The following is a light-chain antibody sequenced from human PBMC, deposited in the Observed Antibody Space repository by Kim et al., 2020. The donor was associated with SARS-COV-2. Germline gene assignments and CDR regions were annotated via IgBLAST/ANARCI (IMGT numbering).Light chain of an antibody. J-gene: IGKJ2*01. Sequence: EILLTQSPGTLSLSPGERATLSCRASRSVSSSYLVWYQQKPGQAPRLLIYGASSRATGIPDRFSGSGSGTDFTLTISRLEPEDSAVYYCQQYGSSPPYTFGQGTKLEI. CDR1: RSVSSSY. CDR3: QQYGSSPPYT. CDR2: GAS. V-gene: IGKV3-20*01.